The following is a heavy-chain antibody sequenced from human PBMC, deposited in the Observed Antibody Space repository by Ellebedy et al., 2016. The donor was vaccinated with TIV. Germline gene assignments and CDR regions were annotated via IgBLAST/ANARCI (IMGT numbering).Heavy chain of an antibody. CDR1: GFTFSSYG. Sequence: GESLKISXAASGFTFSSYGMHWVRQAPGKGLEWVAVISYDGSNKYYADSVKGRFTISRDNSKNTLYLQMNSLRAEDTAVYYCARDRSYYSRKLELVFDYWGQGTLVTVSS. D-gene: IGHD1-26*01. V-gene: IGHV3-30*03. CDR3: ARDRSYYSRKLELVFDY. J-gene: IGHJ4*02. CDR2: ISYDGSNK.